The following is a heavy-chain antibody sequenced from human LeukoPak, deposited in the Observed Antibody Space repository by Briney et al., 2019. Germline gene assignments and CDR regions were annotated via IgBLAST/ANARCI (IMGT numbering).Heavy chain of an antibody. V-gene: IGHV3-23*01. CDR3: AKTRPLDSSSWSHGDY. CDR2: ISGSGDST. Sequence: GGSLRLSCAAFGFTFSSYAMSWVRQAPGKGLEWVSAISGSGDSTYYGDSVKGRFTVSRDNSKNTLYLRMNSLRAEDTAVYYCAKTRPLDSSSWSHGDYWGQGTLVTVSS. D-gene: IGHD6-13*01. J-gene: IGHJ4*02. CDR1: GFTFSSYA.